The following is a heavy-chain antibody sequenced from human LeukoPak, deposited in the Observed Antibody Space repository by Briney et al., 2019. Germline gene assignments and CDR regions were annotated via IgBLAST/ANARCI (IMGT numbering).Heavy chain of an antibody. J-gene: IGHJ3*02. V-gene: IGHV4-4*09. CDR2: IYTSGST. CDR3: ARRGGSYFGAGFDAFDI. CDR1: GGSIRSYY. Sequence: SETLSLTCTGSGGSIRSYYWSWIRQPPGKGLEGIGYIYTSGSTNYNPSLKSRVTISVDTSKNQFSLKLSSVTAADTAVYYCARRGGSYFGAGFDAFDIWGQGTMVTVSS. D-gene: IGHD1-26*01.